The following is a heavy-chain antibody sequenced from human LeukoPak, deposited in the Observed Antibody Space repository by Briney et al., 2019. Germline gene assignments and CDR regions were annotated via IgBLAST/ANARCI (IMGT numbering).Heavy chain of an antibody. CDR1: GFTFSDYA. V-gene: IGHV3-23*01. CDR2: ISGGGDSA. J-gene: IGHJ4*02. CDR3: AKLGCTGTFCYANY. Sequence: GRSLRLSCAASGFTFSDYAMTWVRQTPGKGLGWVSVISGGGDSADYADSMKGRFTISRDNSKNTLYLQMNSLRAEDTALYYCAKLGCTGTFCYANYWGQGTLVTVSS. D-gene: IGHD2-2*01.